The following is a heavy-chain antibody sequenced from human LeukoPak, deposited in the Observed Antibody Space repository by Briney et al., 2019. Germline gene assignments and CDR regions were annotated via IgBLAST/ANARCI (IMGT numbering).Heavy chain of an antibody. CDR1: GYTFTGYY. Sequence: ASVKVSCKASGYTFTGYYMHWVRQAPGQGLEWMGRIDPNSGGTSYAQKFTGRVTMTRDTSISAAYMELSSLRSDDTAVYYCARDYDSSGYYYANYWGQGTLVTVSS. D-gene: IGHD3-22*01. V-gene: IGHV1-2*06. CDR2: IDPNSGGT. CDR3: ARDYDSSGYYYANY. J-gene: IGHJ4*02.